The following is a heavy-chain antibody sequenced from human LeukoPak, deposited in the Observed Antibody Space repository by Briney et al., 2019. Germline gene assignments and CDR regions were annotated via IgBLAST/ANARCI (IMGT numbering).Heavy chain of an antibody. V-gene: IGHV3-23*01. CDR2: IGTSAGDT. Sequence: SGGSLRLSCAASGFTFSSYAMSWVRQAPGKGLEWVSTIGTSAGDTHYADSVKGRFTISRDNSKNSLYLQMDSLRAEDTAIYYCAKYYYTSGSSGGRVFDSWGQGTLVTVSS. D-gene: IGHD3-10*01. J-gene: IGHJ4*02. CDR3: AKYYYTSGSSGGRVFDS. CDR1: GFTFSSYA.